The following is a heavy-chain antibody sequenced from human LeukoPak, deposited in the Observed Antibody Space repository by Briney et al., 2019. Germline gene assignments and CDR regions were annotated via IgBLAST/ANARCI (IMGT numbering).Heavy chain of an antibody. J-gene: IGHJ4*02. Sequence: SETLSLTCTVSGGSISSYYWSWIRQPPGKGLEWIGYIYYSGSTNYNPSLKSRVAISVDTSKNQFSLKLSSVTAADTAVYYCAREVVAAAGTVDYWGKGPRVTVSS. CDR3: AREVVAAAGTVDY. V-gene: IGHV4-59*01. CDR2: IYYSGST. CDR1: GGSISSYY. D-gene: IGHD6-13*01.